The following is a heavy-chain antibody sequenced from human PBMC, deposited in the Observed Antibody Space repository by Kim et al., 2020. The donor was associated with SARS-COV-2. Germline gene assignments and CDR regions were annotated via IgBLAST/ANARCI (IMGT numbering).Heavy chain of an antibody. J-gene: IGHJ4*02. D-gene: IGHD3-10*01. Sequence: SSNPSLKSRVTISVATSRIQFSLKLSSVGAADTAVYYCARFARGVYYFDYWGQGTLVTVSS. V-gene: IGHV4-39*01. CDR3: ARFARGVYYFDY.